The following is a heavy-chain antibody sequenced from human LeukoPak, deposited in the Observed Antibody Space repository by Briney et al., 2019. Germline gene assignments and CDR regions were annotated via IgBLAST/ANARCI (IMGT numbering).Heavy chain of an antibody. Sequence: PGGSLRLSCAASGFTFSSYWMSWVRQAPGKGLEWVANIKQDGSEKHYVDSVKGRFTISRDNAKNSLYLQMNSLRAEDTAVYYCARDGPKSYYYGSGTYYNFNWFDPWGQGTLVTVSS. J-gene: IGHJ5*02. CDR3: ARDGPKSYYYGSGTYYNFNWFDP. V-gene: IGHV3-7*01. D-gene: IGHD3-10*01. CDR2: IKQDGSEK. CDR1: GFTFSSYW.